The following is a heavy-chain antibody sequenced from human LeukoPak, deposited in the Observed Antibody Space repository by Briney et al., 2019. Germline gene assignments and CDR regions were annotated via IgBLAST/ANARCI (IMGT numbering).Heavy chain of an antibody. D-gene: IGHD3-22*01. J-gene: IGHJ4*02. CDR3: ARGFDTSGHYLFDY. Sequence: PGGSLRLPCTASGFTFIYYGMHWVRQAPGKGLEWVAVMWSNGYSRYYADSVKGRFTISRDNSKNTLYLEMNSLRAEDTAVYSCARGFDTSGHYLFDYWGQGTLVSVSS. V-gene: IGHV3-33*01. CDR2: MWSNGYSR. CDR1: GFTFIYYG.